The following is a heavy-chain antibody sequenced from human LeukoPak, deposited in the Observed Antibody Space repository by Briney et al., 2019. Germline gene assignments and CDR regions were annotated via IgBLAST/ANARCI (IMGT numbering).Heavy chain of an antibody. D-gene: IGHD2-15*01. CDR3: ARAFRDIVVVVATYPEYYYYGMDV. CDR2: ISAYNGNT. J-gene: IGHJ6*02. CDR1: GYIFTSYG. Sequence: ASVKVSCKASGYIFTSYGISWVRQAPGQGLEWMGWISAYNGNTNHAQNFQGRVTVTTETSTSTAYMELRSLRSDDTAVYYCARAFRDIVVVVATYPEYYYYGMDVWGQGTTVTVSS. V-gene: IGHV1-18*01.